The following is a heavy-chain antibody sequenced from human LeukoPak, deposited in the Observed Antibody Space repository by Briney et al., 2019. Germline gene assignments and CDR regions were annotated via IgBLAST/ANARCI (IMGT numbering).Heavy chain of an antibody. V-gene: IGHV1-69*04. Sequence: EASVKVSCKASGYIFASYGISWVRQAPGQGLEWMGRIIPIPDIANYPQKFQGRVTITADILTSTTYMELSSLRSDDTAVYYCARGPRHYDFGSDTTTRTAFDIWGQGTVVTVSS. CDR3: ARGPRHYDFGSDTTTRTAFDI. CDR2: IIPIPDIA. D-gene: IGHD3-3*01. J-gene: IGHJ3*02. CDR1: GYIFASYG.